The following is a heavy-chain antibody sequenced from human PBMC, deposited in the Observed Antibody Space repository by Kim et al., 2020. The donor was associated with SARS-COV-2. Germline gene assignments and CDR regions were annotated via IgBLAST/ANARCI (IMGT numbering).Heavy chain of an antibody. J-gene: IGHJ3*02. Sequence: SETLSLTCTVSGGSISSYYWSWIRQPPGKGLEWIGYIYYSGSTNYNPSLKSRVTISVDTSKNQFSLKLSSVTAADTAVYYCARGDTIFGVVISFGAFDNWGQGTMVTVSS. CDR3: ARGDTIFGVVISFGAFDN. V-gene: IGHV4-59*13. CDR1: GGSISSYY. CDR2: IYYSGST. D-gene: IGHD3-3*01.